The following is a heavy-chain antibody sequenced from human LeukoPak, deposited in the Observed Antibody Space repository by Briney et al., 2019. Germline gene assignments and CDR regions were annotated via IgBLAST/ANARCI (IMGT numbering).Heavy chain of an antibody. CDR1: GFAFSSYG. CDR2: IWYDGSNK. CDR3: ARDPGYYYDSSGDSTGYYFDY. Sequence: GGSLRLSCAASGFAFSSYGMDWVRQAPGKGREWVAVIWYDGSNKYYADSVKGRFTISRDNSKNTLYLQMNSLRAEDTAVYYCARDPGYYYDSSGDSTGYYFDYWGQGTLVTVSS. D-gene: IGHD3-22*01. V-gene: IGHV3-33*01. J-gene: IGHJ4*02.